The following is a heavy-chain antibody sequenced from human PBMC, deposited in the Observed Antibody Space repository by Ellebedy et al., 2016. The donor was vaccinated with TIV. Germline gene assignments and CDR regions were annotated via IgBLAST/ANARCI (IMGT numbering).Heavy chain of an antibody. CDR2: ISYDGSNQ. CDR1: GFPFDSYV. J-gene: IGHJ4*02. Sequence: GESLKISCAASGFPFDSYVMNRVRQAPGKGLEWVALISYDGSNQYFADPVQGRFTISRDNSQNTLYLLMNSLRGDDTAIYYCARALNHVDTVSTAPLDCWGQGTLVTVSS. V-gene: IGHV3-30*04. CDR3: ARALNHVDTVSTAPLDC. D-gene: IGHD5/OR15-5a*01.